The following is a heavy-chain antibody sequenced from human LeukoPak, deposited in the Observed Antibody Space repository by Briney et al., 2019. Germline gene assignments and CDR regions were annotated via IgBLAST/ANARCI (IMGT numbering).Heavy chain of an antibody. D-gene: IGHD3-22*01. CDR3: ARQKDYYDSSGYSGYYFDY. CDR1: GGSISSSSYY. CDR2: IYYSGST. V-gene: IGHV4-39*01. J-gene: IGHJ4*02. Sequence: SGTLSLTCTVSGGSISSSSYYWGWIRQPPGKGLEWIGSIYYSGSTYYNPSLKSRVTISVDTSKNQFSLKLSSVTAADTAVYYCARQKDYYDSSGYSGYYFDYWGQGTLVTVSS.